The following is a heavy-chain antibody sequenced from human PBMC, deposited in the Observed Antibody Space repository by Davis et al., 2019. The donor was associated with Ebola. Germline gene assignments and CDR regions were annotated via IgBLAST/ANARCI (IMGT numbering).Heavy chain of an antibody. CDR2: ISSSSSSI. J-gene: IGHJ4*02. CDR1: GFTFSSYS. Sequence: GESLKISCAASGFTFSSYSMNWVRQAPGKGLEWVSSISSSSSSIYYADSVKGRFTISRDNAKNSLYLQMNSLRAEDTAVYYCARDLAVTGRGDYWGQGTLVTVSS. CDR3: ARDLAVTGRGDY. V-gene: IGHV3-21*01. D-gene: IGHD6-19*01.